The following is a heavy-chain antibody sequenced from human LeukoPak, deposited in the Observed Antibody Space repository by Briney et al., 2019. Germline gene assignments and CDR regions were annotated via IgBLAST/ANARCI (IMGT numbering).Heavy chain of an antibody. Sequence: GGSLRLSCAASGFTFSSYSMNWVSQAPGKGLEWVSYISSSSSTIYYADSVKGRFTISRDNAKNSLYLQMNSLRAEDTAVYYCARDPYYYGSGSPYNWFDPWGQGTLVTVSS. CDR3: ARDPYYYGSGSPYNWFDP. D-gene: IGHD3-10*01. V-gene: IGHV3-48*04. CDR2: ISSSSSTI. J-gene: IGHJ5*02. CDR1: GFTFSSYS.